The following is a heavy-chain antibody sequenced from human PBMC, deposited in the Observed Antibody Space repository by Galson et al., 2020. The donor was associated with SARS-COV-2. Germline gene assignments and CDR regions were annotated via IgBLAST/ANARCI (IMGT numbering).Heavy chain of an antibody. CDR2: IYYSGIT. Sequence: SETLSLTCTVSGGSISTQTYYWGWIRQSPGQGLEWIASIYYSGITHYNASLQSRVTISVDTSANQFSLKVKSVTAADTAVYYCARSPALRYMDVWGKGTTVTISS. CDR3: ARSPALRYMDV. J-gene: IGHJ6*03. CDR1: GGSISTQTYY. V-gene: IGHV4-39*01.